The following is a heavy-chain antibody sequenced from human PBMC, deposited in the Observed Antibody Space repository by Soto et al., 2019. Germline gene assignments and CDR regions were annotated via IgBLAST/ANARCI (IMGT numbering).Heavy chain of an antibody. Sequence: ASVKVSCKASGYIFTSYGISWVRQAPGQGLEWMGWISAYNGNTNYAQKLQGRVTMTTDTSTSTAYMELRSLRSDDTAVYYCARDTLGPYSSDYWGQGTLVTVSS. V-gene: IGHV1-18*01. CDR2: ISAYNGNT. J-gene: IGHJ4*02. CDR1: GYIFTSYG. CDR3: ARDTLGPYSSDY. D-gene: IGHD6-13*01.